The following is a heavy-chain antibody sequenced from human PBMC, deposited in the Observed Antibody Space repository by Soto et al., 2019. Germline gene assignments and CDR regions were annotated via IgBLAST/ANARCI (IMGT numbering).Heavy chain of an antibody. CDR3: SRVRLDSSGYYYHWYFDL. CDR1: GGSISSGGYY. V-gene: IGHV4-31*03. D-gene: IGHD3-22*01. J-gene: IGHJ2*01. CDR2: IYYSGST. Sequence: QVQLQESGPGLVKPSQTLSLTCTVSGGSISSGGYYWSWIRQNPGKGLEWIGYIYYSGSTYYNPSIKSRVTISVDTSKNQFSLKLSSVTAADTAVYYCSRVRLDSSGYYYHWYFDLWGRGTLVTVSS.